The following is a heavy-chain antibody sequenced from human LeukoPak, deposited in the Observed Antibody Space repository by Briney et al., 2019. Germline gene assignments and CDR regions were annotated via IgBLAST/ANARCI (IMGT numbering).Heavy chain of an antibody. CDR1: GYSFTSYW. Sequence: GESLKISCQGSGYSFTSYWIGWVRQMPGKGLEWMGIIYPGDSDTRYSPSFQGQVTFSADKSISTAYLQWSSLKASDTAMYYCARHSNYDSSGYYELIDYWGQGTLVTVSS. J-gene: IGHJ4*02. D-gene: IGHD3-22*01. V-gene: IGHV5-51*01. CDR2: IYPGDSDT. CDR3: ARHSNYDSSGYYELIDY.